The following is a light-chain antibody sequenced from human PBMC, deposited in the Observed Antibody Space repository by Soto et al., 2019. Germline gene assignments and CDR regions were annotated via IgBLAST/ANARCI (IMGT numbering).Light chain of an antibody. V-gene: IGLV2-14*01. J-gene: IGLJ1*01. CDR2: DVS. CDR1: SSDVGGYNY. Sequence: QSALTQPASVSGCPGQSITISCTGTSSDVGGYNYVSWYQQHPGKAPKLMIYDVSNRPSGVSNRFSGSKSGNTASLTISGLQAEDEADYYCSSYTSRSSSTYVFGTGTKLTVL. CDR3: SSYTSRSSSTYV.